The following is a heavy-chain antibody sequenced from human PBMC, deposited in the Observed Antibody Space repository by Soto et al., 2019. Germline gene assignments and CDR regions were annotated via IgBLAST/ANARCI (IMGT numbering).Heavy chain of an antibody. J-gene: IGHJ4*02. CDR2: INGGHGNT. Sequence: QVQLVQSGAEVKKPGASVKVSCKASGYSFSTYAVHWVRQAPGQRLEWMGWINGGHGNTKYSQKFQGRVTITRDTFASTAYMERSSLRSEDTAVYFCARGGYDYFMVVDYWGQGTLVTVSS. CDR1: GYSFSTYA. CDR3: ARGGYDYFMVVDY. D-gene: IGHD5-12*01. V-gene: IGHV1-3*01.